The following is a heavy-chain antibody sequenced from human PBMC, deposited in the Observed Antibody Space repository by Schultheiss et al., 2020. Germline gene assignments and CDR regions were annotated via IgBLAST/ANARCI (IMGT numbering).Heavy chain of an antibody. CDR2: ISGSGDAT. Sequence: GGSLRLSCAASGFTFSSYSMNWVRQAPGKGLEWVSAISGSGDATSYADSVQGRFTISRDNSKNTLYLQMNSLRAEDTAVYYCAKDRWIQLSYFDYWGQGTLVTVSS. CDR3: AKDRWIQLSYFDY. V-gene: IGHV3-23*01. J-gene: IGHJ4*02. D-gene: IGHD5-18*01. CDR1: GFTFSSYS.